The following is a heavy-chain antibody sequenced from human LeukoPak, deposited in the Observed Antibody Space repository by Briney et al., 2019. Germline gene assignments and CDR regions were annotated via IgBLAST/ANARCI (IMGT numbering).Heavy chain of an antibody. CDR3: ARGTYDSSGYYFTRYFDY. J-gene: IGHJ4*02. CDR2: VYSGGRT. V-gene: IGHV3-53*01. Sequence: PGGSLRLSCAASGFTVSANYMTWVRQASGKGLEWVSVVYSGGRTDYADSVKGRFTISRDNSKNTLYLQMNSLRAEDTAVYYCARGTYDSSGYYFTRYFDYWGQGTLVTVSS. D-gene: IGHD3-22*01. CDR1: GFTVSANY.